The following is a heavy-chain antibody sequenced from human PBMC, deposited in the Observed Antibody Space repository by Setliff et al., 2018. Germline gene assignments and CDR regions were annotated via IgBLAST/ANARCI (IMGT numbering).Heavy chain of an antibody. J-gene: IGHJ4*02. CDR1: GGSFSNYY. V-gene: IGHV4-4*07. Sequence: SETLSLTCTVYGGSFSNYYWSWIRQPAGKGLEWIGYLSHSGSSNYNPSLKSRVTMLVDTSQNQFSLKLSSVTAADTAMYYCRFWSGYYKNDYWGQGTLVTVSS. CDR2: LSHSGSS. CDR3: RFWSGYYKNDY. D-gene: IGHD3-3*01.